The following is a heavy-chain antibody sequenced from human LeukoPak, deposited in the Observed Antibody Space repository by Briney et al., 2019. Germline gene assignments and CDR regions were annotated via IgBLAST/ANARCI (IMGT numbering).Heavy chain of an antibody. J-gene: IGHJ4*02. CDR3: ARGRALRRFDY. Sequence: GASVKVSCKASGYTFTGYYMHWVRQAPGQGLEWMGWINPNSGGTNYAQKFQGRVTMTRNTSISTAYMELSSLRSEDTAVYYCARGRALRRFDYWGQGTLVTVSS. V-gene: IGHV1-2*02. CDR1: GYTFTGYY. CDR2: INPNSGGT.